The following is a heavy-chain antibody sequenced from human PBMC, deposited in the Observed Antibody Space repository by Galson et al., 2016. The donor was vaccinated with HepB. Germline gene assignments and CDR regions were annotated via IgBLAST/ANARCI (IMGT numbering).Heavy chain of an antibody. Sequence: TLSLTCTVSGGSISSGGYYWSWIRQHPGKGLEWIGYIYHLGNTYFNPSLKSRVTMSIDASKNQFSLKLSSLTAADTAVYYCARGGRKGLWGYYFDYWGQGTLVPVSS. CDR2: IYHLGNT. J-gene: IGHJ4*02. CDR1: GGSISSGGYY. D-gene: IGHD5-18*01. CDR3: ARGGRKGLWGYYFDY. V-gene: IGHV4-31*03.